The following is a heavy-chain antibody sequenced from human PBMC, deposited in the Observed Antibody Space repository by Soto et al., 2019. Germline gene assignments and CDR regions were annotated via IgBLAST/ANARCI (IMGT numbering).Heavy chain of an antibody. Sequence: QVQLQESGPGLVKPSQTLSLTCTVSGGSISSGGYYWSWIRQHPGKGLEWIGYIYYSGSTYCNPALKSRVTISVDPSKNQFSLKLSSVTAADTAVYYCARGGGYYVDFQHWGQGTLVTVSS. CDR1: GGSISSGGYY. CDR3: ARGGGYYVDFQH. V-gene: IGHV4-31*03. D-gene: IGHD3-22*01. CDR2: IYYSGST. J-gene: IGHJ1*01.